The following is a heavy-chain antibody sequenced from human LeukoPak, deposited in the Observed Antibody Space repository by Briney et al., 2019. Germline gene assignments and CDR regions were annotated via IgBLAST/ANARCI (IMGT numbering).Heavy chain of an antibody. CDR3: ASQIVVRQ. D-gene: IGHD3-22*01. CDR1: GGSISVYY. Sequence: SETLSLTCTVSGGSISVYYWSWIRQPPGKGLEWIGYIYTSGNSNYNPSLRSRVTISVYTSKSQFSLRLSSVTAADTAVYYCASQIVVRQWGQGTLVTVSS. J-gene: IGHJ4*02. V-gene: IGHV4-4*09. CDR2: IYTSGNS.